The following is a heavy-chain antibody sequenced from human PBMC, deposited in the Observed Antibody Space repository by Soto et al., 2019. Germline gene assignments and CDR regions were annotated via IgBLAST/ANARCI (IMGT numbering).Heavy chain of an antibody. CDR1: GFTFFGYA. Sequence: GGSLRLSCTGSGFTFFGYALTLFRHSAWKWLEWVGSIRSKAYSRTTEYAASVRGRFTISRDDSNSVAYLQVNSLKTEDTAVYYCARYRVAADMSDFDYWGQGTLVTVSS. V-gene: IGHV3-49*03. CDR3: ARYRVAADMSDFDY. CDR2: IRSKAYSRTT. J-gene: IGHJ4*02. D-gene: IGHD2-15*01.